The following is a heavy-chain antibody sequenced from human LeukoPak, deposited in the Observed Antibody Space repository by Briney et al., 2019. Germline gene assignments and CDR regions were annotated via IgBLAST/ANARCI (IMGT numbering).Heavy chain of an antibody. D-gene: IGHD6-19*01. Sequence: PSETLSLTCTVSGGSISSYYWSWIRQPPGKGLEWIGYIYYSGSTNYNPSLKSRVTISVDTSKNQFSLKLSSVTAADTAVYYCARENMGGGWYGGDYFDYWGQGTLVTVSS. CDR1: GGSISSYY. CDR2: IYYSGST. V-gene: IGHV4-59*01. CDR3: ARENMGGGWYGGDYFDY. J-gene: IGHJ4*02.